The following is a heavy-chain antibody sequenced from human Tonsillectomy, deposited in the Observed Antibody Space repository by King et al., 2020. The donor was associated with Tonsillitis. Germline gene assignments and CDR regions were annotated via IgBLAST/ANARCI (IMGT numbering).Heavy chain of an antibody. CDR2: INPDGGYT. D-gene: IGHD2-8*01. V-gene: IGHV3-74*01. CDR3: ARGRAPGVNFAS. CDR1: GFTFSSYW. Sequence: VQLVESGGGLVQPGGSLRLSCAASGFTFSSYWMHWVRQVPGEGLVWVSRINPDGGYTNYADSVKGRFSISRDNAKNTLYLQMNTLRAEDTGLFYCARGRAPGVNFASWGQGPRVTVSS. J-gene: IGHJ4*02.